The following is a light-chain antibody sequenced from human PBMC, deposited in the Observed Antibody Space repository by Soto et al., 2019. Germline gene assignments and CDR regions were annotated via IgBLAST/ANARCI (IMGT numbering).Light chain of an antibody. CDR1: SSDVGGYVY. CDR2: EVN. Sequence: QSALTQPPSASGSPGQSVTISCTGTSSDVGGYVYVSWYQQYPGKAPKLMIYEVNKRPSGLPDRFSGSKSGNTASLTVSGLQAEDEADYYCSSYAGTNTDVIFGGGTKVTVL. V-gene: IGLV2-8*01. J-gene: IGLJ2*01. CDR3: SSYAGTNTDVI.